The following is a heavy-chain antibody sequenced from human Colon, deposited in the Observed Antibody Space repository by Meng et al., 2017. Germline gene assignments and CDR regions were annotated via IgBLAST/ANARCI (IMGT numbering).Heavy chain of an antibody. D-gene: IGHD6-19*01. V-gene: IGHV4-39*01. CDR2: IGHSGIT. CDR1: GGSISTSGYY. Sequence: QPQLQESGPGLVKPSEALSLTCRVSGGSISTSGYYWGWIRQPPGKGLEWIGSIGHSGITYYTPSLKSRVTVSIDTSKSQFSLKLTSVTAADTAVYYCVRSSGWVRTGFDPWGHGTLVTVSS. J-gene: IGHJ5*02. CDR3: VRSSGWVRTGFDP.